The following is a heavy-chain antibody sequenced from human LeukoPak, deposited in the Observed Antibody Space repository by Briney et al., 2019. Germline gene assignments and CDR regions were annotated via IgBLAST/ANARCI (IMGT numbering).Heavy chain of an antibody. V-gene: IGHV7-4-1*02. Sequence: ASVKVSCKASGYTFTSYAMNWVRQAPGQGLEWMGWINTNTGNPTYAQGFTGRFVFSLDTSVSTAYLQISSLKAEDTAVYYCARVGYYDFWWGKLYYYYYMDVWGKGTTVTVSS. D-gene: IGHD3-3*01. J-gene: IGHJ6*03. CDR1: GYTFTSYA. CDR3: ARVGYYDFWWGKLYYYYYMDV. CDR2: INTNTGNP.